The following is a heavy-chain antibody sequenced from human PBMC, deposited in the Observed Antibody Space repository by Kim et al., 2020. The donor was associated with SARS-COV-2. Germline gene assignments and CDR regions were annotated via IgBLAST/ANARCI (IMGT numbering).Heavy chain of an antibody. J-gene: IGHJ4*02. CDR3: AKDGSNWNLDY. V-gene: IGHV1-46*01. D-gene: IGHD1-20*01. Sequence: TYEQKCQGGVTVTGDTSTSTVYMDLSSLRSEDTAVYYCAKDGSNWNLDYWGQGTLVTVSS.